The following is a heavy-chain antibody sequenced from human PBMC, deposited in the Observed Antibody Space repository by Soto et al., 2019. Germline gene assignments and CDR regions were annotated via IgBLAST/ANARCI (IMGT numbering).Heavy chain of an antibody. CDR2: IRSISSVI. V-gene: IGHV3-48*02. CDR1: GFTFNMYS. CDR3: ARVAAGATYYDIGSGYDDPSDI. Sequence: GRSLRLSYAGSGFTFNMYSMNWARQSAAKGMVCVSYIRSISSVIYYADSKRGRLTVARDNAKNALYLQMNSLRDEDRAVYYCARVAAGATYYDIGSGYDDPSDIWGQGTMVTVSS. D-gene: IGHD3-3*01. J-gene: IGHJ3*02.